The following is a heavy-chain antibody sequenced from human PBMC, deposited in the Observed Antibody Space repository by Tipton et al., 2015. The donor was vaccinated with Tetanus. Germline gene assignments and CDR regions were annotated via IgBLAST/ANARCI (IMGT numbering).Heavy chain of an antibody. D-gene: IGHD3-22*01. CDR1: GGSLSGYY. Sequence: TLSLTCTVSGGSLSGYYWTWIRQPPVKGLEWIGEINPSGSTNYNPSLKSRVTISVDTSKNQFSLNLRSVTAADTAVYYCARDRGFTTYNYFDHWGQGTLVTVSS. V-gene: IGHV4-34*01. CDR3: ARDRGFTTYNYFDH. CDR2: INPSGST. J-gene: IGHJ5*02.